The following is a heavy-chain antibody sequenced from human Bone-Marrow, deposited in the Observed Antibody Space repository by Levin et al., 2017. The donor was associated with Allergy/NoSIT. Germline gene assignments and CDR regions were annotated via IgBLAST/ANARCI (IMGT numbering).Heavy chain of an antibody. CDR2: ISGSGGNT. D-gene: IGHD3-22*01. J-gene: IGHJ4*02. Sequence: PSETLSLTCAASGFIFRNYAMNWVRQAPGKGLEWVSQISGSGGNTHYADSVKGRFTISRDNSKNTLYLQMNSLRVEDTPVYYCAGYDTSAYHSPFDYWGQGTLVTVSS. CDR3: AGYDTSAYHSPFDY. V-gene: IGHV3-23*01. CDR1: GFIFRNYA.